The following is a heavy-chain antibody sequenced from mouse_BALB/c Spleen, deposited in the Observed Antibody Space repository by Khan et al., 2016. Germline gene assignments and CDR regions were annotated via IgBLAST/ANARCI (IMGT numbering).Heavy chain of an antibody. V-gene: IGHV3-2*02. CDR2: ISCSGST. CDR3: ARSDYDRGYFDY. D-gene: IGHD2-4*01. J-gene: IGHJ2*01. Sequence: EVQLQESGPGLVKPSQSLSLTCTVTGYSITSDYAWNWIRQFPGNKLEWMGYISCSGSTSYNPSLKSRISITRDTSKNQFFLQLNSVTTEDTATYSCARSDYDRGYFDYWGQGTTLTVSS. CDR1: GYSITSDYA.